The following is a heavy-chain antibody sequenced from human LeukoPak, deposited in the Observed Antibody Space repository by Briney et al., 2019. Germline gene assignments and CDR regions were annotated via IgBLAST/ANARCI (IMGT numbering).Heavy chain of an antibody. J-gene: IGHJ4*02. D-gene: IGHD4-11*01. CDR1: GLSFSTSW. CDR2: INPDESEK. CDR3: VRDLHYSRLDY. V-gene: IGHV3-7*01. Sequence: PGGSLRLPCAVSGLSFSTSWMDWVRQAPGKGLEWVASINPDESEKYSAGSVKGRFTISRDNAKNSLFLQMENLRVEDTAFYYCVRDLHYSRLDYWGQGMLVAVSS.